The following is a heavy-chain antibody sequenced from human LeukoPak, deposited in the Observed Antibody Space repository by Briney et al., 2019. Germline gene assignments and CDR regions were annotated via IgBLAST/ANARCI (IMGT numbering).Heavy chain of an antibody. CDR1: GCTFDDYA. J-gene: IGHJ6*03. Sequence: PGGSLRLSCAASGCTFDDYAMDWVLQAPGKGLEWVSVISGDGGSTSYADSVKGRFTVSRDNSKNSLYLHMSSLRTEDTALFYCAKDTIPYGRSYYYMDVWGKGTTVTVSS. D-gene: IGHD3-10*01. V-gene: IGHV3-43*02. CDR3: AKDTIPYGRSYYYMDV. CDR2: ISGDGGST.